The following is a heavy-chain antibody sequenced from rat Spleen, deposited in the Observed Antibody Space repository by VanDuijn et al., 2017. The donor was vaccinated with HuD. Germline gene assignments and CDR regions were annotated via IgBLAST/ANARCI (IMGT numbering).Heavy chain of an antibody. Sequence: EVQLVESGGGLVQPGRSMTLSCAASGFTFSDYGVAWVRQAPTKGLEWVATISYGDSSGHSSTYYRDSVKGRFTISRDIAKSTLSLQMDSLRSDDTATYYCARRHYGYTDYFDYWGQGVMVTVSS. CDR1: GFTFSDYG. CDR2: ISYGDSSGHSST. CDR3: ARRHYGYTDYFDY. J-gene: IGHJ2*01. D-gene: IGHD1-9*01. V-gene: IGHV5-29*01.